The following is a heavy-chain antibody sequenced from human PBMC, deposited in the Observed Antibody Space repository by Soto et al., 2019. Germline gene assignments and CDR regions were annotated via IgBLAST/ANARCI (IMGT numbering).Heavy chain of an antibody. D-gene: IGHD5-12*01. J-gene: IGHJ4*02. CDR2: IYYSGST. CDR3: ARSKIGGMATIPYYFDY. V-gene: IGHV4-31*03. CDR1: GGSISSGGYY. Sequence: SETLSLTCIVSGGSISSGGYYWSWIRQHPGKGLEWIGYIYYSGSTYYNPSLKSRVTISVDTSKNQFSLKLSSVTAADTAVYYCARSKIGGMATIPYYFDYWGQGTLVTVSS.